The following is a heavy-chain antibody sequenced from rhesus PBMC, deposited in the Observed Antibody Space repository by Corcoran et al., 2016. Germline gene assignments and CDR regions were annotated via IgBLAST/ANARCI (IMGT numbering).Heavy chain of an antibody. Sequence: QLQLQESGPGLAKPSETLSVTCAVPGGSISSSFWSWIRQPPGKGLEWFGYISGISGSTYYNPSLKSPVTISTDTSKNQFSLKLSSVTTADTAVYYCAREAPANYWGQGVLVTVSS. D-gene: IGHD2-33*01. CDR3: AREAPANY. CDR1: GGSISSSF. J-gene: IGHJ4*01. CDR2: ISGISGST. V-gene: IGHV4-65*01.